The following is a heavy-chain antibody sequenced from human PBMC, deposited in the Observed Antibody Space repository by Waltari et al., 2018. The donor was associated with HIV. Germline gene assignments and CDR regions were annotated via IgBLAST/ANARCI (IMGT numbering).Heavy chain of an antibody. J-gene: IGHJ4*02. V-gene: IGHV4-39*02. CDR3: ARDGYGSGSYLYFDY. D-gene: IGHD3-10*01. CDR1: GGSISSSSYY. CDR2: IYYSAST. Sequence: QLQLQESGPGLVKPSETLSLTCTVSGGSISSSSYYWGWIRQPPGKGLEWIGSIYYSASTYYNPSLKSRVTISVDTSKNQFSLKLSSVTAADTAVYYCARDGYGSGSYLYFDYWGQGILVTVSS.